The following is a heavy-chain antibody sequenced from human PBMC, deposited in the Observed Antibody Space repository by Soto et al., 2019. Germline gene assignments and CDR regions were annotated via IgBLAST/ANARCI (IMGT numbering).Heavy chain of an antibody. CDR2: IYYSGST. V-gene: IGHV4-30-4*08. Sequence: PSETLSLTCTVSGGSISSSSYYWGWIRQPPGKGLEWIGYIYYSGSTYYNPSLKSRVTISVDTSKNQFSLKLSSVTAADTAVYYCARGYSSGWYGSVWGQGTLVTVSS. CDR1: GGSISSSSYY. CDR3: ARGYSSGWYGSV. D-gene: IGHD6-19*01. J-gene: IGHJ4*02.